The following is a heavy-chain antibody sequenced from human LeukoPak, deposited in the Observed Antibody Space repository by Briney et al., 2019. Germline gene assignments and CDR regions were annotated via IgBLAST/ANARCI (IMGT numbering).Heavy chain of an antibody. J-gene: IGHJ5*02. V-gene: IGHV4-39*07. CDR2: IYYSGST. CDR3: ARGAWYCSSTSCSNWFDP. D-gene: IGHD2-2*01. CDR1: GGSISSSSYY. Sequence: PSETLSLTCTVSGGSISSSSYYWGWIRQPPGKGLEWIGSIYYSGSTYYNPSLKSRVTISVDTSKNQFSLKLSSVTAADTAVYYCARGAWYCSSTSCSNWFDPWGQGTLVTVSS.